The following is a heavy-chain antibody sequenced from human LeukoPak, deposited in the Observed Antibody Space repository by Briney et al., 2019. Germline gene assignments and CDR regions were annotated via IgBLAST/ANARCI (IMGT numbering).Heavy chain of an antibody. CDR3: ARRRVSYGWADY. V-gene: IGHV4-34*01. Sequence: SETLSLTCAVYGGSFSGYYWSWIRQPPGKGLEWIGEINHSGSTNYNPSLKSRVTISVDTSKNRFSLKLSSVTAADTAVYYCARRRVSYGWADYWGQGTLVTVSS. D-gene: IGHD6-19*01. J-gene: IGHJ4*02. CDR1: GGSFSGYY. CDR2: INHSGST.